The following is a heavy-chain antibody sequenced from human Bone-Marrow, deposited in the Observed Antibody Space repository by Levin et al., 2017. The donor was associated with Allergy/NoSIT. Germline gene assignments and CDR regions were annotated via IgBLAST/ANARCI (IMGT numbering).Heavy chain of an antibody. CDR2: IFSNDEK. J-gene: IGHJ4*02. Sequence: SGPTLVKPTEPLTLTCTVSGFSLSSANVGVSWVRQPPGRALEWLAHIFSNDEKSYSTSLQSRLTISKDTSNSRVVLSMTNMDPVDTATYYCARITTASGLDYWGPGTLVTVSS. CDR1: GFSLSSANVG. CDR3: ARITTASGLDY. D-gene: IGHD6-13*01. V-gene: IGHV2-26*01.